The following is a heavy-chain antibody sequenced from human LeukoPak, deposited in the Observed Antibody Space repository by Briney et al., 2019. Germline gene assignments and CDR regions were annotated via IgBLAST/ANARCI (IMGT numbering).Heavy chain of an antibody. CDR2: ISSNSRTI. J-gene: IGHJ4*02. Sequence: GGSLRLSCAAPRFTFSGYAINWVRQAPRKGLGWVSFISSNSRTILYTDSVKGRFTTSRDNAKNSLYLQMNNLRVEDSAVYYCARDVGVYGDYAILGYWGQGTLVTVSS. V-gene: IGHV3-48*01. CDR1: RFTFSGYA. D-gene: IGHD4-17*01. CDR3: ARDVGVYGDYAILGY.